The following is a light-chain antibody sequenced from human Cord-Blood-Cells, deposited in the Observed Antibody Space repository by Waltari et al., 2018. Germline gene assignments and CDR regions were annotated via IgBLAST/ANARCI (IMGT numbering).Light chain of an antibody. CDR2: DVS. V-gene: IGLV3-21*03. CDR1: NIGRKS. J-gene: IGLJ3*02. Sequence: SYVLTQPPSVSVAPGKTARITCGGNNIGRKSVHWYQQKPGQAPVLVVYDVSDRPSGIPERFSGSNSGNTATLTISRVEAGDEADYYCQVWDSSSDHWVFGGGTKLTVL. CDR3: QVWDSSSDHWV.